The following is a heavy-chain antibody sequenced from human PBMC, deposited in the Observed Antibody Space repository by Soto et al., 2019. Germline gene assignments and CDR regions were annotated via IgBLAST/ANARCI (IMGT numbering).Heavy chain of an antibody. D-gene: IGHD3-10*01. CDR1: GFTLSSYG. CDR3: AKQHQHASGLNYVDY. Sequence: QVQLVESGGGVVQPGRSLRLSCAASGFTLSSYGMHWVRQAPGKGLEWVAIISYDGSNKFYADSVKGRFTISRDNSKNTLYLQMNSLRAEDTAVYYFAKQHQHASGLNYVDYWGQGTLVTVSS. V-gene: IGHV3-30*18. J-gene: IGHJ4*02. CDR2: ISYDGSNK.